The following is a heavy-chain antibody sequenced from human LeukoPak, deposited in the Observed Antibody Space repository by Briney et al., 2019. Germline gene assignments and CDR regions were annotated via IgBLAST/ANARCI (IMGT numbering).Heavy chain of an antibody. Sequence: GGSLRLSCAASGFTFSSYGMHWVRQAPGKGLEWVAVISYDGSNKYYADSVKGRFTISRDNSKNTLYLQMNSLRAEDTAAYYCAKDGGQEDYFDYWGQGTLVTVSS. CDR3: AKDGGQEDYFDY. D-gene: IGHD3-16*01. J-gene: IGHJ4*02. V-gene: IGHV3-30*18. CDR2: ISYDGSNK. CDR1: GFTFSSYG.